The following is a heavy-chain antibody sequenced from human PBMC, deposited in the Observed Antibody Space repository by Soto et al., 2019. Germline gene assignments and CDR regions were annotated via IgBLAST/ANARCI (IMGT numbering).Heavy chain of an antibody. CDR1: EYTFTGYY. CDR2: INPDSGGT. J-gene: IGHJ5*02. Sequence: ASVKVSCKASEYTFTGYYMHWVRQAPGQGLEWMGWINPDSGGTKYAQKFQGRVTMTRDTSISTAYMELSRLRSDDTAVYYCARTSRLDLLWFGELEVWFDPWGQGTLVTVSS. V-gene: IGHV1-2*02. CDR3: ARTSRLDLLWFGELEVWFDP. D-gene: IGHD3-10*01.